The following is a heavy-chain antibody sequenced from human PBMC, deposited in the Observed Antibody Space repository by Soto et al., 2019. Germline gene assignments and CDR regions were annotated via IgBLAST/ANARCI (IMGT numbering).Heavy chain of an antibody. CDR1: GGTFSSYT. D-gene: IGHD4-17*01. CDR2: IIPILGIA. J-gene: IGHJ4*01. Sequence: QVQLVQSGAEVKKPGSSVKVSCKASGGTFSSYTISWVRQAPGQGLEWMGRIIPILGIANYAQKFQGRVTITADKSTSTAYMELSSLRSEDTAVYYCQRVRTVTEVDLDYWGHGTLVTVSS. V-gene: IGHV1-69*02. CDR3: QRVRTVTEVDLDY.